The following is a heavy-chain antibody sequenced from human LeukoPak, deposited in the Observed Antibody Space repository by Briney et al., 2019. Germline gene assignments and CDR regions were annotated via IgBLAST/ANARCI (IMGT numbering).Heavy chain of an antibody. CDR2: IYYSGST. CDR1: DGSINTYY. V-gene: IGHV4-59*01. CDR3: ARDNGGKYDY. Sequence: SETLSLTCSVSDGSINTYYWSWIRQPPERGLEWIGYIYYSGSTNYNPSLKSRVTISPDTSKNQFSLKLTSVTAADTAVYYCARDNGGKYDYWGQGTLVTVSS. D-gene: IGHD2-8*01. J-gene: IGHJ4*02.